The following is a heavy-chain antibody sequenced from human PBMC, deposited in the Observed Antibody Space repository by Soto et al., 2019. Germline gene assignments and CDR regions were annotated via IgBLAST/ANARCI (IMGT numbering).Heavy chain of an antibody. J-gene: IGHJ4*02. CDR3: TRVYSGYDIGEEGDFDY. Sequence: GGSLRLSCTASGFTFGDYAMSWFRQAPGKGLEWVGFIRSKAYGGTTEYAASVKGRVTISRDDSKSIAYLQMNSLKTEDTAVYYCTRVYSGYDIGEEGDFDYWGQGTLVTVSS. CDR1: GFTFGDYA. V-gene: IGHV3-49*03. D-gene: IGHD5-12*01. CDR2: IRSKAYGGTT.